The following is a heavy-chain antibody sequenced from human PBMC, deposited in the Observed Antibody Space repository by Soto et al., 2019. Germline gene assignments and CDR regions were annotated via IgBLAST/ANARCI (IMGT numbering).Heavy chain of an antibody. CDR2: IIPIFGTA. V-gene: IGHV1-69*01. J-gene: IGHJ6*02. D-gene: IGHD3-10*01. CDR1: GGTFSSYA. Sequence: QVQLVQSGAEVKKPGSSVKVSCKASGGTFSSYAISWVRQAPGQGLEWLGGIIPIFGTANYAQKFQDRVTITADESTSTAYMELSSLRSEDTAVYYCDSRWFGELSYYYGMDVCGQRTTVTVSS. CDR3: DSRWFGELSYYYGMDV.